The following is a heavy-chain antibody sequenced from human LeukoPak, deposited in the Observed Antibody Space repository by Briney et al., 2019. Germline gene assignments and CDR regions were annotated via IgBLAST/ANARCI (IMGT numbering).Heavy chain of an antibody. Sequence: SETLSLTCSVSGGSISSSHYYWGWIRQPPGKGLRWIGSVYYSGSTYYSPSLKSRVTISVDTSKNQFSLKLSSVTAADTAVYYCAILPATDTYYYDRSGYYRPGVHWGQGTLVSVSS. D-gene: IGHD3-22*01. CDR1: GGSISSSHYY. V-gene: IGHV4-39*07. CDR2: VYYSGST. CDR3: AILPATDTYYYDRSGYYRPGVH. J-gene: IGHJ4*02.